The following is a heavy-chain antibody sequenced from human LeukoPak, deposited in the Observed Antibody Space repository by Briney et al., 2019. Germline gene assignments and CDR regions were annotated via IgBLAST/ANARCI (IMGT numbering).Heavy chain of an antibody. CDR2: IYSTGST. J-gene: IGHJ3*02. D-gene: IGHD1-7*01. CDR3: AXXXXXNYYEVYDAFNI. Sequence: SETLSLTCTVSGGSISSYYWSWIRQPAGKGLEWIGRIYSTGSTNYNPSLQSRVTMSVDTSKNQFSLKLSSVTAADTAVYYCAXXXXXNYYEVYDAFNIWGQGTMVTVSS. V-gene: IGHV4-4*07. CDR1: GGSISSYY.